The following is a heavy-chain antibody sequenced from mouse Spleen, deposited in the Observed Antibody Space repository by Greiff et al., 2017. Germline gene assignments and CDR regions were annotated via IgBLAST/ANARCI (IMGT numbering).Heavy chain of an antibody. Sequence: QVQLQQPGAELVKPGTSVKLSCKASGYTFTTYWMQWVKQRPGQGLEWIGEIDPSDSYSNYNQKFKGKATLTVDTSSSTAYMQVSSLTSEDSAFDYCARSYDFYAMDYWGQGTSVTVSS. J-gene: IGHJ4*01. CDR2: IDPSDSYS. V-gene: IGHV1-50*01. CDR1: GYTFTTYW. D-gene: IGHD2-14*01. CDR3: ARSYDFYAMDY.